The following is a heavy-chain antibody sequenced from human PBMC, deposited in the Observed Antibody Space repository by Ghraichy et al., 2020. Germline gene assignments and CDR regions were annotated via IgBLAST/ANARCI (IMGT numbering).Heavy chain of an antibody. J-gene: IGHJ6*03. CDR1: GGSFSGYY. V-gene: IGHV4-34*01. CDR2: INHSGST. Sequence: SETLSLTCAVYGGSFSGYYWSWIRQPPGKGLEWIGEINHSGSTNYNPSLKSRVTISLDTSKNQFSLKLSSVTAADTAVYYCARAIRFLEWPYYYMDVWGKGTTVTVSS. CDR3: ARAIRFLEWPYYYMDV. D-gene: IGHD3-3*01.